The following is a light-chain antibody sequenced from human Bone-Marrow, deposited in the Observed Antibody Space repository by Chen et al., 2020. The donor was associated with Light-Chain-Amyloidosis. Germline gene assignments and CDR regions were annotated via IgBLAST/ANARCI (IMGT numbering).Light chain of an antibody. V-gene: IGLV3-25*03. CDR2: RDT. CDR1: DLPTKY. CDR3: QAADGRGTYGVI. J-gene: IGLJ2*01. Sequence: SYELTQPPSVSVSPGQTARITCSGDDLPTKYAYWYQKKPGQAPVLVIHRDTERPSGISERFSGASIGTTATFTISGFQAEDETDYHVQAADGRGTYGVIFGGGTKMTVL.